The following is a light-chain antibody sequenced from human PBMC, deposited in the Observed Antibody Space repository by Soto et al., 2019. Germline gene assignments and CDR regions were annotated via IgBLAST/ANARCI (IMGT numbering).Light chain of an antibody. V-gene: IGLV2-14*01. J-gene: IGLJ1*01. CDR2: EVS. CDR1: SSDVGGYNY. CDR3: SSYTSSVTLDV. Sequence: QSALTQPASVSGSPGQSITISCTGTSSDVGGYNYVSWYQQHPGKAPKLIISEVSNRPSGVSNRFSGSKSGNTASLTISGLQAEDEADYYCSSYTSSVTLDVFGTGTKLTVL.